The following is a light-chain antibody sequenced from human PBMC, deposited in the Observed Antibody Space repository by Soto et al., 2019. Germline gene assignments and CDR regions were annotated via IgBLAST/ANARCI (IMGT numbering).Light chain of an antibody. Sequence: QSVLTQSPSMSAAPGQKVTISCSGSNFNIGKNYVSWYQQFPGTAPKLLIYESNKRPSGIPDRFSGSKSGTSATLGITGLQTGDEADYYCGTWDNSLSGWLFGGGTKLTVL. V-gene: IGLV1-51*02. CDR3: GTWDNSLSGWL. CDR1: NFNIGKNY. CDR2: ESN. J-gene: IGLJ3*02.